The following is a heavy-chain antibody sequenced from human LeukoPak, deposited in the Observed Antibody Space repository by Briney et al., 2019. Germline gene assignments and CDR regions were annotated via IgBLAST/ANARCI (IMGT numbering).Heavy chain of an antibody. V-gene: IGHV3-30-3*01. CDR3: AREILRDGSYLIED. J-gene: IGHJ4*02. CDR2: ISYDGSNK. Sequence: GGSLRLSCAASGFTFSSYWMSWVRQAPGKGLEWVAVISYDGSNKYYADSVKGRFTVSRDNSKNTLYLQMNSLRADDTAVYYCAREILRDGSYLIEDWGQGILVTVSS. D-gene: IGHD1-26*01. CDR1: GFTFSSYW.